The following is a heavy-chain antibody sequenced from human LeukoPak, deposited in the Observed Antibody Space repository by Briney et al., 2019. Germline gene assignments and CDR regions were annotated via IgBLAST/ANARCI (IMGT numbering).Heavy chain of an antibody. D-gene: IGHD2-2*01. CDR3: ARSISWHDGWFDP. Sequence: GGSLRLSCAASGFTFSNYWMYWVRQAPGEGLVWVSRISSDGSPTANADSVRGRFTISRDNTKSTLYLQMNRLRAEDTAVYFCARSISWHDGWFDPWGQGTLVTVSS. CDR2: ISSDGSPT. CDR1: GFTFSNYW. J-gene: IGHJ5*02. V-gene: IGHV3-74*01.